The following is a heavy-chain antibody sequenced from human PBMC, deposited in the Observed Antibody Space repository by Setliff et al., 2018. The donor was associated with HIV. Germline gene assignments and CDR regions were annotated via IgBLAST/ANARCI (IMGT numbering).Heavy chain of an antibody. V-gene: IGHV4-34*01. CDR3: AIFFVTSVTTQDH. CDR2: IYHSGST. J-gene: IGHJ4*02. CDR1: GGSFSGYY. Sequence: PSETLSLTCAVYGGSFSGYYWSWIRQPPGKGLEWIGSIYHSGSTNYNPSLKSRVTISVDTSKNQFSLKLSSVTAADTAVYYCAIFFVTSVTTQDHWGQGTLVTVSS. D-gene: IGHD4-17*01.